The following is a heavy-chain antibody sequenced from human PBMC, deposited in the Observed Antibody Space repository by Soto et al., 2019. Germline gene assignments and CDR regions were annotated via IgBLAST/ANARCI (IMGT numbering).Heavy chain of an antibody. V-gene: IGHV3-74*01. D-gene: IGHD3-16*01. CDR3: ARGAYHAYYTDV. Sequence: EVQLVESGGGLVQPGGSLRLSCAASGFTFSNYWMHWVRQGPGKWLVWVSRIKFDGSTTTYADSVKGRFTISRDNAENTVYLQMSSLGAEDTAVYYCARGAYHAYYTDVWGKGTTVSVSS. CDR2: IKFDGSTT. CDR1: GFTFSNYW. J-gene: IGHJ6*03.